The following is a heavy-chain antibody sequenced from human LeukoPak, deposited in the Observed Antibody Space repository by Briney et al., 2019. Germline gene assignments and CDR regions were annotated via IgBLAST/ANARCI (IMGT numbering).Heavy chain of an antibody. V-gene: IGHV4-59*08. CDR3: ARHVEAAEKFDY. CDR2: IYYSGST. D-gene: IGHD6-13*01. J-gene: IGHJ4*02. Sequence: AETLSLTCTVSGGSISSYYWSWVRQPPGKGLEWIGYIYYSGSTNYNPSLKSRVTISVDTSKNQFSLKLSSVTAAATAVYYCARHVEAAEKFDYWGQGTLVTVSS. CDR1: GGSISSYY.